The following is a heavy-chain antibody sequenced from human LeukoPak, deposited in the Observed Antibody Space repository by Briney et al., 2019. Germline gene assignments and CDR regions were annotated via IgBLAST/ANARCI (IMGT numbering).Heavy chain of an antibody. J-gene: IGHJ5*02. CDR3: AKPAARGYNWFDP. CDR2: IRYDGSNK. Sequence: PGGSLRLSCAASGFTFSSYGMHWVREAPGKELEWVAFIRYDGSNKYYADSVKGRFTISRDNSKNTLYLQMNSLRAKDTAVCYCAKPAARGYNWFDPWGQGTLVTVSS. V-gene: IGHV3-30*02. CDR1: GFTFSSYG. D-gene: IGHD2-2*01.